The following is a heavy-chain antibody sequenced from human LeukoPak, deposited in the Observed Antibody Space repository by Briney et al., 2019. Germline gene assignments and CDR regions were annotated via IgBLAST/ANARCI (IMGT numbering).Heavy chain of an antibody. CDR3: ARVIYDYAREAYYYYYMDV. D-gene: IGHD3-16*01. CDR1: GGSISNYY. V-gene: IGHV4-59*01. J-gene: IGHJ6*03. CDR2: IYYSGST. Sequence: PSKTLSLTCTVSGGSISNYYWSWIRQPPGKGLEWIGYIYYSGSTNYNPSLKSRVTISVDTSKNQFSLKLSSVTAADTAVYYCARVIYDYAREAYYYYYMDVWGKGTTVTISS.